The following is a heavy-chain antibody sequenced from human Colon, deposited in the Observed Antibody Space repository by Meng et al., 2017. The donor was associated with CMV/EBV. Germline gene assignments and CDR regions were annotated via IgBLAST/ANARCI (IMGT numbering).Heavy chain of an antibody. CDR2: ISGSGDST. CDR3: VREKGTYCSSGICYTEGFFDS. V-gene: IGHV3-23*01. Sequence: GESLKISCAASGFTFKKYAMNWVRQAPGKGLEWVSAISGSGDSTYYTDSVKGRFTISRDNSKNTLYLQMNSLRAEDTAVYYCVREKGTYCSSGICYTEGFFDSWGQGTLVTVSS. D-gene: IGHD2-15*01. CDR1: GFTFKKYA. J-gene: IGHJ4*02.